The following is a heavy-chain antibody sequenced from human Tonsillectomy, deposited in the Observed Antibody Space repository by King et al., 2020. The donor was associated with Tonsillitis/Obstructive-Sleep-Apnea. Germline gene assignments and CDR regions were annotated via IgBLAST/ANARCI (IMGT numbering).Heavy chain of an antibody. CDR3: ARRVVGPYLDY. CDR1: GGSISTYY. CDR2: IYYRGST. D-gene: IGHD3-16*02. J-gene: IGHJ4*02. V-gene: IGHV4-59*01. Sequence: QLQESGPGLVKPSETLSLTCTVSGGSISTYYWSWIRQPPGKGLEWIGYIYYRGSTNYNPSLKSRVTISVDTSKNQFSLKLSSVTAADTAVYYCARRVVGPYLDYWARETWSPSPQ.